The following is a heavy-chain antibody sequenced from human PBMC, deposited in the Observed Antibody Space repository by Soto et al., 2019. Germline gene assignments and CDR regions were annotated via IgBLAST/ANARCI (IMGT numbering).Heavy chain of an antibody. J-gene: IGHJ3*02. CDR3: ARGTAEMAPHYGDAFDI. D-gene: IGHD4-17*01. CDR2: IIPIFGTA. V-gene: IGHV1-69*13. CDR1: GGTFSSYA. Sequence: ASVKVSCKASGGTFSSYAISWVRQAPGQGLEWMGGIIPIFGTANYAQKFQGRVTITADESTSTAYMELSSLRSEDTAVYYCARGTAEMAPHYGDAFDIWGQGTMVTVS.